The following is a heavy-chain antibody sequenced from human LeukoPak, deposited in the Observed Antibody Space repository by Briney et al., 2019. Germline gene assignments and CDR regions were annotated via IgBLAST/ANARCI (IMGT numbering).Heavy chain of an antibody. CDR2: IYVGNGNT. CDR1: GYTFSSYA. J-gene: IGHJ4*02. Sequence: PGASVKVSCKASGYTFSSYAIHWVRQAPGQRPEWMGWIYVGNGNTKYSQKFQDRVTITRDTSASTVYMELTSLRSEDTAVYSCARGEQWLVSPFDYWGQGTLVTVSS. D-gene: IGHD6-19*01. CDR3: ARGEQWLVSPFDY. V-gene: IGHV1-3*01.